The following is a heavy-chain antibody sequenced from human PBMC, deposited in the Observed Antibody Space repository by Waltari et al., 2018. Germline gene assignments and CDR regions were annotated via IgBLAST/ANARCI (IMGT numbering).Heavy chain of an antibody. CDR3: ARDRGDVDTATGGPSYYYYYYMDV. CDR1: GGSISSYY. J-gene: IGHJ6*03. D-gene: IGHD5-18*01. Sequence: QVQLQESGPGLVKPSETLSLTCTVSGGSISSYYWSWIRQPAGKGLEWIGRIYTSGSPNYHPPLRIRVTMSVDTSKNQFSLKLSSVTAADTAVYYCARDRGDVDTATGGPSYYYYYYMDVWGKGTTVTISS. V-gene: IGHV4-4*07. CDR2: IYTSGSP.